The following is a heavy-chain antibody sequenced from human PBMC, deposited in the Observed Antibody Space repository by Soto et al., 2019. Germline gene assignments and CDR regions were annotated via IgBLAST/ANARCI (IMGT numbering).Heavy chain of an antibody. J-gene: IGHJ5*02. CDR2: INAGNGNT. D-gene: IGHD1-7*01. Sequence: ASVKVSCKASGYTFTSYAMHWVRQAPGQRLEWMGWINAGNGNTKYSQKFQGRVTITRDTSASTAYMELSSLRSEDTAVYYCAMYDWNYEFGGGSGYWFDPWGQGTLVIVSS. V-gene: IGHV1-3*01. CDR3: AMYDWNYEFGGGSGYWFDP. CDR1: GYTFTSYA.